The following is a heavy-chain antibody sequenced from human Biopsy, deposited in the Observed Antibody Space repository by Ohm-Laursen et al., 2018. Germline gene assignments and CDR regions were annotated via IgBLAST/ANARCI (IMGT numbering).Heavy chain of an antibody. Sequence: GTLSLTCTVSGGSLSSYYWSWIRQPAGEGLEWIGRIYSSGSTNYNPSLKSRVTLSMDTSKRQFSLKLSFVTAADTAVYYCARDSGILNYGNFKYYHYYGMDVWGQGTKVTVSS. CDR2: IYSSGST. CDR1: GGSLSSYY. D-gene: IGHD4-11*01. V-gene: IGHV4-4*07. CDR3: ARDSGILNYGNFKYYHYYGMDV. J-gene: IGHJ6*02.